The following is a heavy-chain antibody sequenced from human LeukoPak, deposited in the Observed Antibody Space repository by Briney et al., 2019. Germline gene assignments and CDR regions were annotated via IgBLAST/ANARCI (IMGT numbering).Heavy chain of an antibody. CDR3: AKDRLYDSSGYYSRDAFDI. CDR1: GFTFSSYA. CDR2: ISGSGGST. Sequence: GGSLRLSCAASGFTFSSYAMSWVRQAPGKGLEWVSVISGSGGSTYYADSVKGRFTISRDNSKNTLYLQMNSLRAEDTAVYYCAKDRLYDSSGYYSRDAFDIWGQGTMVTVSA. V-gene: IGHV3-23*01. D-gene: IGHD3-22*01. J-gene: IGHJ3*02.